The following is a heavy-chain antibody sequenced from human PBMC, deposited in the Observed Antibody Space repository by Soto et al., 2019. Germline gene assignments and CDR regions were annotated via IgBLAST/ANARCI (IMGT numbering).Heavy chain of an antibody. V-gene: IGHV1-69*13. CDR2: IIPIFGTA. CDR1: GGTFSSYA. D-gene: IGHD4-17*01. Sequence: GASVKVSCKASGGTFSSYAISWVRQAPGQGLEWMGGIIPIFGTANYAQKFQGRVTITADESTSTAYMELSSLRSEDTAVYYCASYPYGGIHPFDYWGHGTLVTVSS. J-gene: IGHJ4*01. CDR3: ASYPYGGIHPFDY.